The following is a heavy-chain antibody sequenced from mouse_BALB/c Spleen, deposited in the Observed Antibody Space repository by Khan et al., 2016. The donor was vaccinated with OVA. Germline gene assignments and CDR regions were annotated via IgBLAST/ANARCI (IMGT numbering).Heavy chain of an antibody. D-gene: IGHD2-10*01. CDR3: ARPPYFSYVLVY. J-gene: IGHJ4*01. CDR2: INTYTGEP. CDR1: GYTFTNDG. Sequence: QLRQSGPELKKPGETVKISCKASGYTFTNDGMNWVKQAPGKGLKWMGWINTYTGEPTYADDFKGRFAFSLETSASTAYLQINNLKNEDTATYFCARPPYFSYVLVYWGQGTSVTVSS. V-gene: IGHV9-3-1*01.